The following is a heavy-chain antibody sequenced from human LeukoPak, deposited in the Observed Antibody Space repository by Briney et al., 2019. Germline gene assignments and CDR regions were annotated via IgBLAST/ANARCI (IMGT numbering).Heavy chain of an antibody. CDR1: GGTFSSYA. D-gene: IGHD3-9*01. CDR3: ARDILTGYYNNQPIDP. Sequence: SVKVSCKASGGTFSSYAISWVRQAPGQGLEWMGGIIPIFGTANYAQKFQGRVTITTDESTSTAYMELSSLRSEDTAVYYCARDILTGYYNNQPIDPWGQGTLVTVSS. V-gene: IGHV1-69*05. CDR2: IIPIFGTA. J-gene: IGHJ5*02.